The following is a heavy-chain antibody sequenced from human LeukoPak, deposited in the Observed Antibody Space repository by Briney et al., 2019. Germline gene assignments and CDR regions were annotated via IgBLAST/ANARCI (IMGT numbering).Heavy chain of an antibody. V-gene: IGHV3-23*01. CDR1: GITFSSYA. CDR3: AKGGHYDYVWGSYRLDY. Sequence: GGSLRLSCAASGITFSSYAMSWVRQAPGKGLEWVSGISGSGGSTHNADSVKGRFTISRDNSKNTLYLQMNSLRAKDTAIYYCAKGGHYDYVWGSYRLDYWGQGTLVTVSS. D-gene: IGHD3-16*02. CDR2: ISGSGGST. J-gene: IGHJ4*02.